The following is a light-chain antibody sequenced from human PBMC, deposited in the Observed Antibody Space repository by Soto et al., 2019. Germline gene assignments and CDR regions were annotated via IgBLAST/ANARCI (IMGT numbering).Light chain of an antibody. CDR3: QQSYSTPRT. Sequence: DIQMTQTPSSLSASVGDRVTITCRTSQSISCYLIWYQQKPGKAPKLLIYAASSLQSGVPSRFSGSGSGTDFTLTIICLQPEDFATYYCQQSYSTPRTFGQGTKVDIK. V-gene: IGKV1-39*01. CDR2: AAS. CDR1: QSISCY. J-gene: IGKJ1*01.